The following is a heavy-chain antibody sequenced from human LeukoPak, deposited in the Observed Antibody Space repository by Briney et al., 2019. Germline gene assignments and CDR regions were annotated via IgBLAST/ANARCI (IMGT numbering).Heavy chain of an antibody. Sequence: GGSLRLSCAASGFTFSGSAMHWVRQAPGKGLEWVPSISSSSSYIYYADSVKGRFTISRDNAKNSLYLQMNSLRAEDTAVYYCAPGYYDSSGYYYFDYWGQGTLVTVSS. CDR1: GFTFSGSA. J-gene: IGHJ4*02. CDR2: ISSSSSYI. CDR3: APGYYDSSGYYYFDY. D-gene: IGHD3-22*01. V-gene: IGHV3-21*01.